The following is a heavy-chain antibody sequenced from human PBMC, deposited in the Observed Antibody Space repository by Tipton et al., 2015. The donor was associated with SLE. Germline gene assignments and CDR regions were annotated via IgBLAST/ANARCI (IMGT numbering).Heavy chain of an antibody. CDR2: IYSDGSS. CDR1: GFTVINFA. CDR3: AGWVGYCSGGSCFY. J-gene: IGHJ4*02. Sequence: SLRLSCAASGFTVINFAMNWVRQAPGKGLEWVSVIYSDGSSYYIDSVKGRYTISRDTSKNTLYLQMNSLRAEDTAVYYCAGWVGYCSGGSCFYWGQGTLVTVSS. D-gene: IGHD2-15*01. V-gene: IGHV3-23*03.